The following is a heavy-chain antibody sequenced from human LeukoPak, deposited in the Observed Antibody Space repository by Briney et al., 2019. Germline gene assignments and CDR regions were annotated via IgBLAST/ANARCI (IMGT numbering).Heavy chain of an antibody. CDR1: GFTFSSYG. V-gene: IGHV3-33*01. CDR2: IWYDGSNK. CDR3: ARDPPHWYNYDSSGFRSALYYFDY. D-gene: IGHD3-22*01. Sequence: GGSLRLSCAASGFTFSSYGMHWVRQAPGKGLEWVAVIWYDGSNKYYADSVKGRFTISRDNSKNTLYLQMNSLRAEDTAVYYCARDPPHWYNYDSSGFRSALYYFDYWGQGTLVTVSS. J-gene: IGHJ4*02.